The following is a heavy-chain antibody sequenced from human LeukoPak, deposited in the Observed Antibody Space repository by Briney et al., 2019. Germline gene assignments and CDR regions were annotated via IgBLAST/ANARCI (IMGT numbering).Heavy chain of an antibody. V-gene: IGHV3-66*01. Sequence: PGGSLRLSCAASGFTVSNNFMSWVRQAPGKGLEWVSLIYSGGSTYYADSVRGRFTISRDSSKNTLFLQMNSLRAEDTAVYYCAGRPIWSDGSDYWGQGTLVTVSS. J-gene: IGHJ4*02. D-gene: IGHD1-1*01. CDR2: IYSGGST. CDR3: AGRPIWSDGSDY. CDR1: GFTVSNNF.